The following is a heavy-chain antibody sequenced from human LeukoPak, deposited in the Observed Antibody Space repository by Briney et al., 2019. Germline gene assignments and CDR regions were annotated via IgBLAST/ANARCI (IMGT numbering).Heavy chain of an antibody. J-gene: IGHJ4*02. CDR3: ARGLPPRWLQLGWNRNKGRYFDY. CDR1: GGSFSGYY. CDR2: INHSGST. Sequence: PSETLSLTCAVYGGSFSGYYWSWIRQPPGKGLEWIGEINHSGSTNYNPSLKSRVTISVDTSKNQFSLKLSSVTAADTAVYYCARGLPPRWLQLGWNRNKGRYFDYWGQGTLVTVSS. V-gene: IGHV4-34*01. D-gene: IGHD5-24*01.